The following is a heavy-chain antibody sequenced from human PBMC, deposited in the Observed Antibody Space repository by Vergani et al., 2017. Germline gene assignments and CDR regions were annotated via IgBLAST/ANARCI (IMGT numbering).Heavy chain of an antibody. V-gene: IGHV1-46*01. Sequence: QVLLVQSGAEVKKPGASVRVSCKTSGYTFTNYYIHWVRQAPGQGLEWMGIINPSGGSTTYAQQFQGRLTMTRDTSTSTVYMDLSNLRSEDTAIYYCARVESCSSASCFTIRLYSNFDPWGQGTLVTVSS. D-gene: IGHD2-2*01. CDR3: ARVESCSSASCFTIRLYSNFDP. CDR1: GYTFTNYY. CDR2: INPSGGST. J-gene: IGHJ5*02.